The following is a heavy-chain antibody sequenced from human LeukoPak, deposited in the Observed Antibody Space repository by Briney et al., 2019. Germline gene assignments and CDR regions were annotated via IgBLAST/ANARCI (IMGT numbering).Heavy chain of an antibody. D-gene: IGHD6-13*01. CDR2: IYYSGST. CDR1: GGSINSYY. V-gene: IGHV4-59*01. CDR3: ARARGAAAIPLGYYYGMDV. Sequence: PSETLSLTCTVSGGSINSYYWSWIRQPPGKGLEWIGYIYYSGSTNYNPSLKSRVTISVDTSKNQVSLKLSSVTAADTAVYYCARARGAAAIPLGYYYGMDVWGKGTTVTVSS. J-gene: IGHJ6*04.